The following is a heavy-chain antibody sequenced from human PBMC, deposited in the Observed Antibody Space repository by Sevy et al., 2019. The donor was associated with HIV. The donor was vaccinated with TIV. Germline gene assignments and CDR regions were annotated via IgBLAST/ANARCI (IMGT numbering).Heavy chain of an antibody. Sequence: ASVKVSCKVSGYTLTELSMHCVRQAPGKGLEWMGGFDPEDGETIYAQKFQGRVTMTEDTSTDTAYMELSSLRSEDTAVYYCATGVPHYDFWSRGGAFDIWGQGTMVTVSS. J-gene: IGHJ3*02. CDR3: ATGVPHYDFWSRGGAFDI. D-gene: IGHD3-3*01. CDR2: FDPEDGET. V-gene: IGHV1-24*01. CDR1: GYTLTELS.